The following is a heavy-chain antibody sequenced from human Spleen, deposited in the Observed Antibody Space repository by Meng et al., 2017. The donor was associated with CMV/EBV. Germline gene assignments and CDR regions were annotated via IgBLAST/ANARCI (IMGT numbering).Heavy chain of an antibody. J-gene: IGHJ6*02. CDR1: GFTFSSYA. V-gene: IGHV3-23*01. CDR3: ARVLLAGMRADYYYGMDV. Sequence: GESLKISCAASGFTFSSYAMSWVRQAPGKGLEWVSAISGSGGSTYYADSVKGRFTISRDNSKNTLYLQMNSLRAEDTAVYYCARVLLAGMRADYYYGMDVWGQGTTVTVSS. CDR2: ISGSGGST. D-gene: IGHD2-8*01.